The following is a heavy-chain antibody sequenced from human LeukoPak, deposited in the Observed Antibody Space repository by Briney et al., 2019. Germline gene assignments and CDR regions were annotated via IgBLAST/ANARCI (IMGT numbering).Heavy chain of an antibody. CDR2: ISSSSSYI. CDR3: ARGVYSSSWSDY. Sequence: GGSLSLSCAASGFTFSSYSLNWVRKPPGKGLEWVSSISSSSSYIYHADSVKGRFTISRDNAKNSLYLQMNSLRAEDTAVYYCARGVYSSSWSDYWGQGTLVTVSS. D-gene: IGHD6-13*01. CDR1: GFTFSSYS. J-gene: IGHJ4*02. V-gene: IGHV3-21*01.